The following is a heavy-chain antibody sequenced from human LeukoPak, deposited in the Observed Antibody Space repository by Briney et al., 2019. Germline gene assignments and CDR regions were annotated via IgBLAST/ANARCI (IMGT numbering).Heavy chain of an antibody. D-gene: IGHD6-13*01. J-gene: IGHJ2*01. CDR1: GFTFSSYG. Sequence: GGSLRLSCAASGFTFSSYGMHWVRQAPGKGLEWVAVISYDGSNKYYADSVKGRLTISRDNSKNTLYLQMNSLRAEDTAVYYCAKEQREYSSSWYWYFDLWGRGTLVTVSS. V-gene: IGHV3-30*18. CDR3: AKEQREYSSSWYWYFDL. CDR2: ISYDGSNK.